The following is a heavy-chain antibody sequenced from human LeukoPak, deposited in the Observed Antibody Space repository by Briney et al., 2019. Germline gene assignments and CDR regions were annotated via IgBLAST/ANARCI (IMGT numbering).Heavy chain of an antibody. Sequence: PSETLSLTCAVYGGSFSGYYWSWIRQPQGKGLEWIGEINHSGSTNYNPSLKSRATISVDTSKNQFSLKLSSVTAADTAVYYCARGYRAAGTASHPYFDYWGQGTLVTVSS. CDR2: INHSGST. J-gene: IGHJ4*02. CDR3: ARGYRAAGTASHPYFDY. D-gene: IGHD6-13*01. V-gene: IGHV4-34*01. CDR1: GGSFSGYY.